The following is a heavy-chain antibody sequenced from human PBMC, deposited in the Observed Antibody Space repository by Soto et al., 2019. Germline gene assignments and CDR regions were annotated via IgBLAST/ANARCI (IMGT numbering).Heavy chain of an antibody. CDR2: ISVNNGYT. Sequence: QVQLVQSGAEVKKPGASIKVSCKASGYPFGSYGINWVRQAPGQGLEWMGWISVNNGYTNYAQNLQGIVTLTADTSTTTAYLELRSLTSEDTAVYYCARENTATATPTFDSWGQGTLVTVSS. CDR1: GYPFGSYG. J-gene: IGHJ4*02. D-gene: IGHD2-2*02. V-gene: IGHV1-18*01. CDR3: ARENTATATPTFDS.